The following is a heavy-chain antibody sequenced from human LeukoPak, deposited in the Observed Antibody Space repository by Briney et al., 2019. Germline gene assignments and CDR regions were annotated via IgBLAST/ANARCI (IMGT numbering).Heavy chain of an antibody. CDR2: ISYDGSNK. D-gene: IGHD3-9*01. CDR1: GFTFSSYA. Sequence: PGGSLRLSCAASGFTFSSYAMHWVRQAPGKGLEWVAVISYDGSNKYYADSVKGRFTISGDNSKNTLYLRMNSLRAEDTAVYYCARSLRYFDWSYPINDYWGQGTLVTVSS. V-gene: IGHV3-30*04. J-gene: IGHJ4*02. CDR3: ARSLRYFDWSYPINDY.